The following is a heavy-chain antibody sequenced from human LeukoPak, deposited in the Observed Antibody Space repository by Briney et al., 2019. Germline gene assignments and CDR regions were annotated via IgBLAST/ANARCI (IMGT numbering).Heavy chain of an antibody. J-gene: IGHJ4*02. D-gene: IGHD6-6*01. V-gene: IGHV3-73*01. CDR2: IRNKANNYAT. CDR1: GFTFSVSA. CDR3: TYTSSSGVIY. Sequence: GGSLRLSCAASGFTFSVSAIYWVRQASGKGLEWIGRIRNKANNYATAYAAPVKGRFTISREDSKNTAYLQMNSLKTEDTAVYYCTYTSSSGVIYWGQGALVTVSS.